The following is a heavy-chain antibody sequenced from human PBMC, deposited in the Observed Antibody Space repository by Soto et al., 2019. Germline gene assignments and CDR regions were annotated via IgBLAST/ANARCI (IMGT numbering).Heavy chain of an antibody. V-gene: IGHV4-31*03. CDR3: ARDKGAGVTPPGMDV. Sequence: NPSETLSLTCTVSGGSISSGGYYWSWIRQHPGKGLEWIGYIYYSGSTYYNPSLKSRVTISVDTSKNQFSLKLSSVTAADTAVYYCARDKGAGVTPPGMDVWGQGTTVTGSS. J-gene: IGHJ6*02. D-gene: IGHD3-3*01. CDR1: GGSISSGGYY. CDR2: IYYSGST.